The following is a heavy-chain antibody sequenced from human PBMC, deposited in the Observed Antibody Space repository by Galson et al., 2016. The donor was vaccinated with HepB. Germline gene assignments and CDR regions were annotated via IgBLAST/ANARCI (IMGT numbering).Heavy chain of an antibody. V-gene: IGHV4-59*01. J-gene: IGHJ5*02. D-gene: IGHD6-19*01. CDR2: IHYSGST. CDR3: ARGPYSSGWYPFDP. CDR1: AGSISGYY. Sequence: ETLSLTCTVSAGSISGYYWSWIRQPPGKGLERVGYIHYSGSTYSNPSLKSRVTMSIDTSKNQFSLKLSSVTAADTAVYYCARGPYSSGWYPFDPWGQGTLVTVSS.